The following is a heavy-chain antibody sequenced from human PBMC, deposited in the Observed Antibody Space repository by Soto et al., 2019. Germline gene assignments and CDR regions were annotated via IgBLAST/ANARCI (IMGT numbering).Heavy chain of an antibody. CDR2: ISGSGGTT. V-gene: IGHV3-23*01. J-gene: IGHJ3*02. Sequence: GGSLRLSCAASGFTFSSYAMSWVRQAPGKGLECVSGISGSGGTTYYADSVKGRFTISRANSKNMLYLQMSSLRAEDTAVYYCAKVWDYDILTGYYIDAFDIWGQGTMVTVSS. D-gene: IGHD3-9*01. CDR1: GFTFSSYA. CDR3: AKVWDYDILTGYYIDAFDI.